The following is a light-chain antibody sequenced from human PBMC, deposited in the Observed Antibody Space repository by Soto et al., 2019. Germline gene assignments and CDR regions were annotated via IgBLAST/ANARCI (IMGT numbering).Light chain of an antibody. Sequence: QSVLSQPPSASGTPGQTVIISCSGSRSDIGSNFVNWYQHLPGTAPKLLIYNSNQRPSVVPDRFSASKSDTSASLAIRVLQSEEEDYYYSAAWSDSLSGPVFGTGTKLTVL. V-gene: IGLV1-44*01. CDR3: AAWSDSLSGPV. CDR2: NSN. J-gene: IGLJ1*01. CDR1: RSDIGSNF.